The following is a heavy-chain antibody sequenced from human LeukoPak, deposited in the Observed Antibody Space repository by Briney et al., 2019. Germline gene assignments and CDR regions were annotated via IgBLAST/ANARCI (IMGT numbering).Heavy chain of an antibody. Sequence: GGSLRLSCAASGFTFDDYAMHWVRQAPGKGLEWVSGISWNSGSIGYADSVKGRFTISRDNSKNTLYLQMNSLRAEDTAVYYCAKVAQWTGVVVVAAPVGYYFDYWGQGTLVTVSS. J-gene: IGHJ4*02. D-gene: IGHD2-15*01. CDR1: GFTFDDYA. CDR3: AKVAQWTGVVVVAAPVGYYFDY. V-gene: IGHV3-9*01. CDR2: ISWNSGSI.